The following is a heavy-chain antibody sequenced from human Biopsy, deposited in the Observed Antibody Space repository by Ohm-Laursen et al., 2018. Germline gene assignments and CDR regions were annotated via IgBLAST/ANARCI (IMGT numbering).Heavy chain of an antibody. V-gene: IGHV3-9*01. CDR2: ISWNGGTI. Sequence: SLRLSCAASGFRFDDYAMHWVRQVPGKGLEWVSGISWNGGTIGYADSVKGQFTISRDDAKNSLHLQMDSLRPEDTALYYCAKACCSGSYYDGFDVWGQGTVVTVSS. J-gene: IGHJ3*01. CDR1: GFRFDDYA. CDR3: AKACCSGSYYDGFDV. D-gene: IGHD1-26*01.